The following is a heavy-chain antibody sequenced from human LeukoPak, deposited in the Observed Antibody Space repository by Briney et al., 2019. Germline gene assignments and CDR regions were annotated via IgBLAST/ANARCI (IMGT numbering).Heavy chain of an antibody. J-gene: IGHJ4*02. CDR1: GYTFTGYY. Sequence: ASVKVSCKASGYTFTGYYMHWVRQAPGQGLEWMGRINPNSGGTNYAQKFQGRVTMTRDTSISRAYMELSRLRSDDTAVYYCARGTGLRLGELSLYGFDYWGQGTLVTVSS. CDR3: ARGTGLRLGELSLYGFDY. D-gene: IGHD3-16*02. CDR2: INPNSGGT. V-gene: IGHV1-2*06.